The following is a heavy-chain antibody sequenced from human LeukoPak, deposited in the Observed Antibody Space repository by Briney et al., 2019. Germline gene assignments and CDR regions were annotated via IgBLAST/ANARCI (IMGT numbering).Heavy chain of an antibody. V-gene: IGHV1-69*13. J-gene: IGHJ3*02. D-gene: IGHD1-1*01. CDR2: IIPIFGTA. CDR1: GGTFSNYA. CDR3: ARDGYDAFDI. Sequence: SVKVSCKTSGGTFSNYAISWVRQAPGQGLEWMGRIIPIFGTANYAQKFQGRVTINADEFTSTVYMELYSLTSEDTAVYYCARDGYDAFDIWGQGTMVTVSS.